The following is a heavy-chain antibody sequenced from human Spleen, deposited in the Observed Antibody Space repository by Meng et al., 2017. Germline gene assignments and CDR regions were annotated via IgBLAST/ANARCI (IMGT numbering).Heavy chain of an antibody. CDR3: ARETYCGGECYPLDY. D-gene: IGHD2-21*01. CDR1: GYHFASYI. CDR2: MNAGNGDT. Sequence: QVLLVQSGAEVRKPGASVRVSCKASGYHFASYIIHRVRQAHGQRLEWMGSMNAGNGDTKYLQNFQGRLTIPRDRSASTVYMELTSLGSEDTAVYFCARETYCGGECYPLDYWGQGSLVTVSS. J-gene: IGHJ4*02. V-gene: IGHV1-3*01.